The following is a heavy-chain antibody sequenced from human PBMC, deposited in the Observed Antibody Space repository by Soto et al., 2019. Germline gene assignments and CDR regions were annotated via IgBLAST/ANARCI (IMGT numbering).Heavy chain of an antibody. V-gene: IGHV4-39*01. CDR1: GYSVTTNNYY. CDR3: ATGSGHFLAIPSDY. CDR2: IHYLGDT. D-gene: IGHD3-3*01. J-gene: IGHJ4*02. Sequence: QLHLQQSGPGLVKPSATLSLTCTVSGYSVTTNNYYWGWVRQLPGKGLEWIGSIHYLGDTYYNPSLKNRVSISIDTSKNQFSLSLTSVTAADTAVYFCATGSGHFLAIPSDYWGQGTLVTVSS.